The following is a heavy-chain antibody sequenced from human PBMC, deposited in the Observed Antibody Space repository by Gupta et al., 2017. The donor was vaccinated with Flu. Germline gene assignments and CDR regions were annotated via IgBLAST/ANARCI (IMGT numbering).Heavy chain of an antibody. D-gene: IGHD1-1*01. CDR3: AGRRDGYNLGADY. CDR1: GGSITNTLYY. V-gene: IGHV4-39*01. J-gene: IGHJ4*02. Sequence: QLQLQESGPGLVKPSETLSLTCSVSGGSITNTLYYWGCIRQTPGQGLEWIGSISHSGDTFYNPSLKGRATMSLDTSKNQFSLNVNSVTVADTAVYYCAGRRDGYNLGADYWGQGSLVTVSS. CDR2: ISHSGDT.